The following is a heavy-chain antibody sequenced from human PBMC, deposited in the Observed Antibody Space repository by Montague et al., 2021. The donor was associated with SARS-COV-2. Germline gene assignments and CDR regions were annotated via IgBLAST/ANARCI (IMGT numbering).Heavy chain of an antibody. V-gene: IGHV4-31*11. CDR2: IYYSGST. CDR1: GGSFSSGGYY. D-gene: IGHD2-15*01. J-gene: IGHJ2*01. CDR3: ARVLGGYCSGGSCYRGWYFDL. Sequence: TLSLTCAVYGGSFSSGGYYWSWIRQHPGKGLEWIGYIYYSGSTYYNPSLKSRVTISVDTSKNQFSLKLSSVTAADTAVYYCARVLGGYCSGGSCYRGWYFDLWGRGTLVTVSS.